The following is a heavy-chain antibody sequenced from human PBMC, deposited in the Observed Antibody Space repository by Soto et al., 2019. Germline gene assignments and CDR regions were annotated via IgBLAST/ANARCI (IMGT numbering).Heavy chain of an antibody. D-gene: IGHD3-10*01. CDR1: GYTFTSCA. CDR2: ISAYSGST. Sequence: ASVKVSCKASGYTFTSCAISWVRQAPGQGLEWMGIISAYSGSTSYAQKFQGRVTMTRDTSTSTVYMELSSLRSEDTAVYYCAREMSTMVRGVIIVYFDYWGQGTLVTVSS. CDR3: AREMSTMVRGVIIVYFDY. V-gene: IGHV1-18*01. J-gene: IGHJ4*02.